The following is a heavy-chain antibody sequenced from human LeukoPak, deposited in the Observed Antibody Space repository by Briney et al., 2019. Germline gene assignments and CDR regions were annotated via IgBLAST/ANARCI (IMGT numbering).Heavy chain of an antibody. CDR3: ARAGYYDSSGYYYLLLFDY. CDR2: IYYSGST. Sequence: SETLSLTCTVSGGSDSSGSYYWSWIRQPPGKGLEWIGYIYYSGSTNYNPSLKSRVTISVDTSKNQFSLKLSSVTAADTAVYYCARAGYYDSSGYYYLLLFDYWGQGTLVTASS. J-gene: IGHJ4*02. CDR1: GGSDSSGSYY. V-gene: IGHV4-61*01. D-gene: IGHD3-22*01.